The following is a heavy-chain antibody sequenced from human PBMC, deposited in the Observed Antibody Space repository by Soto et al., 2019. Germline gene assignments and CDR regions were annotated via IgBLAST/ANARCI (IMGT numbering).Heavy chain of an antibody. V-gene: IGHV1-69*04. CDR3: ARALLGGVLDAFDI. D-gene: IGHD3-16*01. CDR1: GYTFTSYA. J-gene: IGHJ3*02. CDR2: IIPILGIA. Sequence: SVKVSCKASGYTFTSYAMHWVRQAPGQGLEWMGRIIPILGIANYAQKFQGRVTITADKSTSTAYMELSSLRSEDTAVYYCARALLGGVLDAFDIWGQGTMVTVSS.